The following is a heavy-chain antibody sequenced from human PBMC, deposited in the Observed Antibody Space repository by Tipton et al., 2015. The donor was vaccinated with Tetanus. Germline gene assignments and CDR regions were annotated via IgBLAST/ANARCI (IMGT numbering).Heavy chain of an antibody. CDR2: LNPKSGSA. CDR1: GYTFTSYG. CDR3: ASGSSIRPGLDV. V-gene: IGHV1-8*02. Sequence: QLVQSGAEVKKPGASVKVSCKASGYTFTSYGLNWVRKAAGRGFEWMGWLNPKSGSAAYAPRFQGRVTMTTNTSITTAFMEVASLTYGHPAVYYCASGSSIRPGLDVWGHGTSVPVSS. J-gene: IGHJ6*02. D-gene: IGHD2-2*01.